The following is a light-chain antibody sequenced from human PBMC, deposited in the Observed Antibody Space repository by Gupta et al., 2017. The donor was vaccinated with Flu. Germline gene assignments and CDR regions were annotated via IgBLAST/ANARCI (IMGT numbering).Light chain of an antibody. CDR1: SSDVGGYNY. CDR2: EVS. CDR3: SSYTSSSTPLYV. Sequence: QSALTQPASESRSSGQSTTISCTGTSSDVGGYNYVSWSQQHPGKAPKLMIYEVSNRPSGVSNRFSGSKSGNTASLTISGLQAEDQADYYCSSYTSSSTPLYVFGTGTKVTGL. V-gene: IGLV2-14*01. J-gene: IGLJ1*01.